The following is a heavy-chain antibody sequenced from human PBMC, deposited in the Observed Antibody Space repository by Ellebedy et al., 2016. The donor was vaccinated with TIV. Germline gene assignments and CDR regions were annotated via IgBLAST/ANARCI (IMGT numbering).Heavy chain of an antibody. D-gene: IGHD1-26*01. CDR3: ARENDVTGVGATGPFDY. V-gene: IGHV1-69*13. CDR2: IIPTFGTA. J-gene: IGHJ4*02. CDR1: GDTFSSYS. Sequence: AASVKVSCKASGDTFSSYSLSWVRQAPGQGLEWMGGIIPTFGTAHYAQKFQGRVTITADESTSTAYLEMSGLRSEDTAVYYWARENDVTGVGATGPFDYWGQGTLVTVSS.